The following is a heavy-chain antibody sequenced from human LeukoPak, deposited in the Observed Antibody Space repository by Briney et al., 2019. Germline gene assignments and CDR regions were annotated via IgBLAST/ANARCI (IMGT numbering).Heavy chain of an antibody. Sequence: HPGGSLRLSCAASGFTFSSYSMDWVRQAPGKGLEWISYISSGSSAIFYADSVKGRFTISRDNARNSLYLQMNSLRAEDTAVYYCAELGITMIGGVWGKGTTVTISS. CDR3: AELGITMIGGV. CDR2: ISSGSSAI. J-gene: IGHJ6*04. CDR1: GFTFSSYS. V-gene: IGHV3-48*01. D-gene: IGHD3-10*02.